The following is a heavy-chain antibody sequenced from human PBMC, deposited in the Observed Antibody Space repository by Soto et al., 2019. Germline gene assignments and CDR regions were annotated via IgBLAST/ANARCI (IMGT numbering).Heavy chain of an antibody. D-gene: IGHD2-2*01. CDR2: IYYSGST. Sequence: QVQLQESGPGLVRPSQTLSLTCAVSGGSLSSGNFYWNWIRQHPGKGLEWIGYIYYSGSTYYNPSLNSRGTISIDTSNNQFPLKLGSVTAADTAVYYCAREVPAAMGGVPYYYMDVWGKGTTVTVSS. CDR3: AREVPAAMGGVPYYYMDV. V-gene: IGHV4-31*11. J-gene: IGHJ6*03. CDR1: GGSLSSGNFY.